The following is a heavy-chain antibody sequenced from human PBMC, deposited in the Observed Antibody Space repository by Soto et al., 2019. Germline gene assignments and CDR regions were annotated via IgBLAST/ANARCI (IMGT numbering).Heavy chain of an antibody. V-gene: IGHV3-23*01. D-gene: IGHD4-17*01. Sequence: EVQLLESGGGLVQPGGSLRLSCAASGFTSSSYAMSWVRQAPGKGLQWVSAISGSGGSTYYADSVKGRFTISRDNSRNTRYLQMNSLRVEDTAVYYCAKGRTAVTDYYFDHWGQGTLVTVSS. CDR1: GFTSSSYA. CDR2: ISGSGGST. CDR3: AKGRTAVTDYYFDH. J-gene: IGHJ4*02.